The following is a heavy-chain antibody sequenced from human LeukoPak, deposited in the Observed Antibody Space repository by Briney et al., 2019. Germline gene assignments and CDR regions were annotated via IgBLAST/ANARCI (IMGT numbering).Heavy chain of an antibody. CDR1: GFTFSSYW. CDR2: IKQDGSEK. J-gene: IGHJ4*02. CDR3: AKDLTYYYGSGSPYFDY. D-gene: IGHD3-10*01. V-gene: IGHV3-7*01. Sequence: GGSLRLSCAASGFTFSSYWMSWVRQAPGKGLEWVANIKQDGSEKYYADSVKGRFTISRDNSKNTLYLQMNSLRAEDTAVYYCAKDLTYYYGSGSPYFDYWGQGTLVTVSS.